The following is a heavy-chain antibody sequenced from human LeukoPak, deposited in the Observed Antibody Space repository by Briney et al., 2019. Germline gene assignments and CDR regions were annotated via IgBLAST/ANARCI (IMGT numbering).Heavy chain of an antibody. CDR2: IYSGGST. CDR3: ARALRGSSFDI. V-gene: IGHV3-66*01. J-gene: IGHJ3*02. Sequence: PGGSLRLSCAASGFIVSSNYMSWVRLAPGKGLEWVSVIYSGGSTYYADSVKGRFTISRDNSKNTLYLQMNSLRVEDTAVYYCARALRGSSFDIWGQGTMVTVSS. CDR1: GFIVSSNY. D-gene: IGHD2-2*01.